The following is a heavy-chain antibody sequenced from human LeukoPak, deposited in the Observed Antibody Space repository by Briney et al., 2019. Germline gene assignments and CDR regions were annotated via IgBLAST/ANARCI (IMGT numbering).Heavy chain of an antibody. Sequence: ETLSLTCTVSGGSITSSTYYWGWIRQPPGKGLEWVSAISGSGGSTYYADSVKGRFTISRDNSKNTLYLQMNSLRAEDTAVYYCAKGPQFRRWELDYMDVWGKGTTVTVSS. J-gene: IGHJ6*03. V-gene: IGHV3-23*01. CDR1: GGSITSSTYY. D-gene: IGHD1-26*01. CDR3: AKGPQFRRWELDYMDV. CDR2: ISGSGGST.